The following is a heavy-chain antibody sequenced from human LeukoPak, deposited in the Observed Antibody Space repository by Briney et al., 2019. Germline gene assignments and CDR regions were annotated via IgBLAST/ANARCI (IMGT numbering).Heavy chain of an antibody. CDR2: ISAGGENT. V-gene: IGHV3-23*01. CDR3: AKSEGSSSARRFDY. Sequence: GGSLRLSCAASGFTFTSYAMSWVRQAPGKGLEWDSAISAGGENTDYADSVKGRFTISRDNSKNTLYLQVNSLRAEDTAAYYCAKSEGSSSARRFDYWGQGTLVTVSS. J-gene: IGHJ4*02. CDR1: GFTFTSYA. D-gene: IGHD6-19*01.